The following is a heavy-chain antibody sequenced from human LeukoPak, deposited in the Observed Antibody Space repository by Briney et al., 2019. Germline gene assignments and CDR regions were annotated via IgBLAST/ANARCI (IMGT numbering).Heavy chain of an antibody. CDR2: IHYSGST. J-gene: IGHJ6*03. V-gene: IGHV4-59*12. CDR3: ARDLAIGPYDYYYYMDV. Sequence: PSETLSLTCTVSGGSISSYYWNWIRQPPGKGLEWLGYIHYSGSTNYNPSLKSRVTISVDTSKNQFSLKLSSVTAADTAVYYCARDLAIGPYDYYYYMDVWGKGTTVTVSS. CDR1: GGSISSYY. D-gene: IGHD3-10*01.